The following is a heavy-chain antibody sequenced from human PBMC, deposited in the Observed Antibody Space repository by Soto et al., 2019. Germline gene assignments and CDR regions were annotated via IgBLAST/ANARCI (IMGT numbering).Heavy chain of an antibody. CDR2: ISSSSSYI. V-gene: IGHV3-21*01. Sequence: GGSLRLSCAASGFTFSSYSMNWVRQAPGKGLEWVSSISSSSSYIYYADSVKGRFTISRDNAKNSLYLQMNSLRAEDTAVYYCATKGPLTTKRGFDPWGQGTLVHVSS. CDR3: ATKGPLTTKRGFDP. J-gene: IGHJ5*02. D-gene: IGHD4-4*01. CDR1: GFTFSSYS.